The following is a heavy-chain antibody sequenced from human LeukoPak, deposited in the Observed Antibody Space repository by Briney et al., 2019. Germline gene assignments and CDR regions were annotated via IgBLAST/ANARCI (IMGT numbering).Heavy chain of an antibody. CDR3: ARGGAYYDFWSGYSVVDY. Sequence: PSETLSLTCTVSGGSISSGDYYWSWIRQPPGKGLEWIGEINHSGSTTYSPSLKSRVTISIDTSNSQFSLKLSSVTAADTAVYYCARGGAYYDFWSGYSVVDYWGQGTLVTVSS. V-gene: IGHV4-39*07. J-gene: IGHJ4*02. CDR1: GGSISSGDYY. CDR2: INHSGST. D-gene: IGHD3-3*01.